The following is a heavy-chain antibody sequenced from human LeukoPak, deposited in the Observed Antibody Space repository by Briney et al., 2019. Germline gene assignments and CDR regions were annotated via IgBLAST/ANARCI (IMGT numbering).Heavy chain of an antibody. V-gene: IGHV3-30*18. CDR2: ISYDGSNK. CDR3: AKDRGGNGDHFDY. D-gene: IGHD3-10*01. CDR1: GITFSNYE. J-gene: IGHJ4*02. Sequence: GGSLRLSCAASGITFSNYEFHWVRQAPGKGLEWVAVISYDGSNKYYADSVKGRFTISRDNSKNTLYLQMNSLRAEDTAVYYCAKDRGGNGDHFDYWGQGTLVTVSS.